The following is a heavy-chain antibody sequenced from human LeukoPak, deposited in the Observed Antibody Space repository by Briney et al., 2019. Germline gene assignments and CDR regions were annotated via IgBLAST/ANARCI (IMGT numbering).Heavy chain of an antibody. J-gene: IGHJ4*02. CDR1: GFTFSIYA. D-gene: IGHD3-22*01. CDR2: ITSSGDGT. V-gene: IGHV3-23*01. Sequence: GGSLRLSCAASGFTFSIYAMSWVRQAPGKGLQWVSSITSSGDGTYYADSVKGRFTISRDNAENMLYLQMNSLRVEDTAVYFCAKDRPNYYGSNGHYYRRDGDYWGQGTLVTVSS. CDR3: AKDRPNYYGSNGHYYRRDGDY.